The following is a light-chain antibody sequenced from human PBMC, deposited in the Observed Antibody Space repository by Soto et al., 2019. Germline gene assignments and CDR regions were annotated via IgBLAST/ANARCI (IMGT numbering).Light chain of an antibody. CDR3: LQDYGYSWT. Sequence: TQMTQSPSSLSASVGEKIIITCRASRDVGSDVSWYQQKPGQAPKLLIYAASNLYTGVPSRFSDSRSGTEFTLTISSLQPEDFGTYYCLQDYGYSWTFGQGTKVDIK. J-gene: IGKJ1*01. V-gene: IGKV1-6*01. CDR2: AAS. CDR1: RDVGSD.